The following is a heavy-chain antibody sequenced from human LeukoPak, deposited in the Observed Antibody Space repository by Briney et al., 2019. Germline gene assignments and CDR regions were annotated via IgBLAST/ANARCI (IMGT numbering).Heavy chain of an antibody. V-gene: IGHV4-4*02. CDR2: IYHSGST. Sequence: SETLSLTCAVSGGSISSSNWWSWVRQPPGKGLEWVGEIYHSGSTNYNPSLKSRVTISVDKSKNQFSLKLSSVTAADTAVYYCARDPMVRGVIILASDYYYGMDVWGQGTTVTVSS. D-gene: IGHD3-10*01. CDR1: GGSISSSNW. J-gene: IGHJ6*02. CDR3: ARDPMVRGVIILASDYYYGMDV.